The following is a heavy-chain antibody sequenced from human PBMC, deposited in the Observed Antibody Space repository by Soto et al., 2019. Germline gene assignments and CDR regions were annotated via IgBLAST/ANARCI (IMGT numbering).Heavy chain of an antibody. CDR2: IYYSGST. D-gene: IGHD2-15*01. Sequence: PSETLSLTCTVSGGSISSGGYYWSWIRQHPGKGLEWIGYIYYSGSTYYNPSLKSRVTISVDTSKNQFSLKLSSVTAADTAVYYCARVPNCSGGSCELRGHRRAYYYGMDVWGQGTTVTVSS. J-gene: IGHJ6*02. CDR1: GGSISSGGYY. V-gene: IGHV4-31*03. CDR3: ARVPNCSGGSCELRGHRRAYYYGMDV.